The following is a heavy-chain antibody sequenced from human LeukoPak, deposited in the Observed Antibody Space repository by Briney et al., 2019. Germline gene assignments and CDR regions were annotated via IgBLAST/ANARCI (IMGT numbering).Heavy chain of an antibody. V-gene: IGHV3-74*01. CDR1: GFTFSSYW. CDR2: INTDGSST. J-gene: IGHJ4*02. Sequence: GGSLRLSCAASGFTFSSYWMHWVRQAPGKGLVWVSRINTDGSSTSYADSVKGRFTISRDNAKNTLYLQMNSLRAEDTAVYYCARVRRWLQLGLDYWGQGTLVTVSS. CDR3: ARVRRWLQLGLDY. D-gene: IGHD5-24*01.